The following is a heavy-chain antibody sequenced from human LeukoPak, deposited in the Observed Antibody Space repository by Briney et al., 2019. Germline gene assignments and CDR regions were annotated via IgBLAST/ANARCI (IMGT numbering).Heavy chain of an antibody. Sequence: EESLKISCKGSGYSFTSYLIGWVRQMPGKGMEWMGIIYPGDSDTRYSPSFQGQVTISADKSISTAYLQWSSLKASDTAMYYCARQTSSWYVHYYYYMDVWGKGTTVTVSS. V-gene: IGHV5-51*01. CDR1: GYSFTSYL. J-gene: IGHJ6*03. CDR2: IYPGDSDT. CDR3: ARQTSSWYVHYYYYMDV. D-gene: IGHD6-13*01.